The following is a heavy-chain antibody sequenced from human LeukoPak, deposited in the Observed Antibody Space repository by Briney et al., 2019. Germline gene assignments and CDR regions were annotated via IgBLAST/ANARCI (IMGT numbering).Heavy chain of an antibody. J-gene: IGHJ4*02. D-gene: IGHD3-22*01. CDR1: GFIFSSYG. Sequence: GGSLRLSCAASGFIFSSYGMHWVRQAPGKGLEWVAFIRYDGSNKYYADSVKGRFTISRDNAKNSLYLQMNSLRAEDTAVYYCAREHYYDSSGYFGYWGQGTLVTVSS. CDR2: IRYDGSNK. CDR3: AREHYYDSSGYFGY. V-gene: IGHV3-30*02.